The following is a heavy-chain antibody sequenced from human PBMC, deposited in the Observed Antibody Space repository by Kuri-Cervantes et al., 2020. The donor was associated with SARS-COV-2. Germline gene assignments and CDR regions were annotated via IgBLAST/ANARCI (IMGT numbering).Heavy chain of an antibody. CDR1: GYTFSGYY. J-gene: IGHJ3*02. D-gene: IGHD1-26*01. CDR2: INPNNGGA. CDR3: ARGAVGATSLGAFDI. Sequence: ASVKVSCKASGYTFSGYYMHWVRQAPGQGLEWMGWINPNNGGANYAQKFQGRVTMTRDTSISTAYMELSSLRSDDTAVYYRARGAVGATSLGAFDIWGQGTMVTVSS. V-gene: IGHV1-2*02.